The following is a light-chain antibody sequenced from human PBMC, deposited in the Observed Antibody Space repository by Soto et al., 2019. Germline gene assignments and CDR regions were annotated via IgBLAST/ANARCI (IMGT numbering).Light chain of an antibody. J-gene: IGLJ3*02. CDR3: QSLGTGIQV. CDR2: INYDGTH. V-gene: IGLV4-69*01. Sequence: QLVLTQSPSASASLGASVKLTCTLSSGNSTYAIAWHQQQSEKGPRFLMKINYDGTHSKGDGFFDRFSGSSSGAERHLTISSLQSEDEADYYCQSLGTGIQVFGGGTKLTVL. CDR1: SGNSTYA.